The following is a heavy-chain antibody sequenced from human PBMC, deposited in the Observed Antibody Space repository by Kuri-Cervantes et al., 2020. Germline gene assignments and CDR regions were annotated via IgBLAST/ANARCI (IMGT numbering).Heavy chain of an antibody. CDR2: IKQDGSEK. CDR3: ARIRVRYYYGMDV. CDR1: GFIFSNYG. V-gene: IGHV3-7*01. J-gene: IGHJ6*02. Sequence: GGSLRLSCGGSGFIFSNYGIHWVRQAPGKGLEWVANIKQDGSEKYYVDSVKGRFTISRDNAKNSLYLQMNSLRAEDTAVYYCARIRVRYYYGMDVWGQGTTVTSP. D-gene: IGHD2-21*01.